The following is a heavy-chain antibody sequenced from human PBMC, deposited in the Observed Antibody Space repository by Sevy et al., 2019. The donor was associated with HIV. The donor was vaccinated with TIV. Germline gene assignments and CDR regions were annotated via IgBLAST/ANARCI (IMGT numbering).Heavy chain of an antibody. D-gene: IGHD6-13*01. V-gene: IGHV1-18*01. CDR1: GCTFNSYG. Sequence: ASVKVSCKASGCTFNSYGINWVRQAPGQGLEWMGRISAYNANTNYAQNLQDRVTMTSDTSTSTAYMELWSLRSDDTAVYFCARDKVAATGVMDYWGQGTLVTVSS. J-gene: IGHJ4*02. CDR3: ARDKVAATGVMDY. CDR2: ISAYNANT.